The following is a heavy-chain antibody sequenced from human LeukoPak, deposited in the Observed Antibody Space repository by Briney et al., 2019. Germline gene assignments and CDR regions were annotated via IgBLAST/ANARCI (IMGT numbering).Heavy chain of an antibody. V-gene: IGHV1-8*01. D-gene: IGHD6-13*01. J-gene: IGHJ6*03. CDR1: GYTFTSYD. CDR3: ARTNAIAAAVYPSYYYYMDV. CDR2: MNPNSGNT. Sequence: ASVKVSCKAFGYTFTSYDINWVRQATGQGLEWMGWMNPNSGNTGYAQKFQGRVTMTRNTSISTAYMELSSLRSEDTAVYYCARTNAIAAAVYPSYYYYMDVWGKGTTVTISS.